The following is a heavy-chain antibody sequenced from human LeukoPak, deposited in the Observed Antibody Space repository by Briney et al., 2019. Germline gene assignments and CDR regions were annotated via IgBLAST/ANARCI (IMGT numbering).Heavy chain of an antibody. CDR3: AKNVYYDILTGFDY. V-gene: IGHV3-23*01. CDR2: ISGSGGST. CDR1: GFTFSSYA. Sequence: PGGSLRLSCAASGFTFSSYAMSWVRQAPGKGLEWVSAISGSGGSTYYADSVKGRFTISRDNSKNTLDLQMNSLRAEDTAVYYCAKNVYYDILTGFDYWGQETLVTVSS. J-gene: IGHJ4*02. D-gene: IGHD3-9*01.